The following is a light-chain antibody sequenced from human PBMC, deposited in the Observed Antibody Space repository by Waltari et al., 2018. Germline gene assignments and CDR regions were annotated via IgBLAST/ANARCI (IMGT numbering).Light chain of an antibody. CDR2: WAS. CDR1: QSLLYRSNNKNY. CDR3: QQYYSFPPIT. J-gene: IGKJ5*01. Sequence: DIVMTQSPDSLAVSLGERATINCKSSQSLLYRSNNKNYLAWYQKRPGQPPRLLICWASTREAVVPDRFSGSGSGTDFTLTVNSLQAEDVAVYYCQQYYSFPPITFGQGTRLEI. V-gene: IGKV4-1*01.